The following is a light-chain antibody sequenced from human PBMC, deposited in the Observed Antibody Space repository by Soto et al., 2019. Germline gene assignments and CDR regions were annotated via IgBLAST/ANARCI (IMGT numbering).Light chain of an antibody. J-gene: IGKJ5*01. CDR3: QPYRSLIP. V-gene: IGKV3-20*01. CDR2: GAS. Sequence: EIVLTQSPGTLSLSPGEIATLSCSASQSVSSSYLACYQQKPGQAPRRLIYGASSRATGIPDRFSGSGSGTDFTLTISRLEPEDFAVYYCQPYRSLIPFGDGTRLEI. CDR1: QSVSSSY.